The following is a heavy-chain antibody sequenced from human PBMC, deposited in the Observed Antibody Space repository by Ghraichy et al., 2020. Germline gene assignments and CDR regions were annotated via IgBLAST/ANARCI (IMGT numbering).Heavy chain of an antibody. J-gene: IGHJ6*02. CDR2: IRGSGGST. Sequence: GESLNISCAASGFTFSSYAMSWVRQAPGKGLEWVSAIRGSGGSTYYAVSVKGRFTISRDNSKNTRYLQMNSLRAEDTAVYYCAKAAQYQLLYPYLRVGMDVWGQGTTVTVSS. CDR3: AKAAQYQLLYPYLRVGMDV. V-gene: IGHV3-23*01. D-gene: IGHD2-2*02. CDR1: GFTFSSYA.